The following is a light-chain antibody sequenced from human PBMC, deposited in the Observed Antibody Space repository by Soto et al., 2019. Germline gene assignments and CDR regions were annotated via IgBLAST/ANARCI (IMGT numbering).Light chain of an antibody. CDR2: GNS. CDR3: QSYDSSLSVV. V-gene: IGLV1-40*01. CDR1: SSNIGAGYD. J-gene: IGLJ2*01. Sequence: QSVLTQPPSVSGAPGQRVTISRTGSSSNIGAGYDVHWYQQLPGTAPKLLIYGNSNRPSGVPDRFSGSKSGTSASLAITGLQAEDEADYYCQSYDSSLSVVFGGGTKRTVL.